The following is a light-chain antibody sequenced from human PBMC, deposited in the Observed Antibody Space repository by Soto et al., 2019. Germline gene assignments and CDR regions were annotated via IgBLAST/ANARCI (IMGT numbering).Light chain of an antibody. CDR2: GAS. CDR1: QDVGKW. Sequence: DIQMTQSQPSVSASVVDRVTITCRASQDVGKWLAWYQQKPGKAPTLLIHGASSLQSGVPPRYSGSGYGTDFTLTISSLQPEDFATYYCQQANSFPITFGQGTRLEIK. CDR3: QQANSFPIT. J-gene: IGKJ5*01. V-gene: IGKV1-12*01.